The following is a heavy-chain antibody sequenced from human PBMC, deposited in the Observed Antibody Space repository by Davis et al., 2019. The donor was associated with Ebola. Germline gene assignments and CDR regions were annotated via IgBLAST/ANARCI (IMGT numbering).Heavy chain of an antibody. CDR1: GLTISTNY. CDR3: ARVNYYSKSFDH. Sequence: GESLKISCEVSGLTISTNYMSWVRQTPGKGLEWVSTISSGGKTDYADSVKGRFTISRDHSMGTLFLQMNTLRAEDTAVYYCARVNYYSKSFDHWGRGTLVTVSS. V-gene: IGHV3-53*01. J-gene: IGHJ4*02. D-gene: IGHD4-11*01. CDR2: ISSGGKT.